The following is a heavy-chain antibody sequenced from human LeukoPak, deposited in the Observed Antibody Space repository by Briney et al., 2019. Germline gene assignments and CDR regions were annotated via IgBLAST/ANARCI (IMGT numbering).Heavy chain of an antibody. J-gene: IGHJ4*02. CDR2: IKQDGSEK. V-gene: IGHV3-7*01. Sequence: GGSLRLSCPASGLTFSTHSMNWARQAPGKGLEWVANIKQDGSEKYYVDSVKGRFTISRDNAKNSLYRQMNSLRAEDTAVYYCARGTAGGVIKWGIDYWGQGTLVTVSS. D-gene: IGHD3-16*02. CDR1: GLTFSTHS. CDR3: ARGTAGGVIKWGIDY.